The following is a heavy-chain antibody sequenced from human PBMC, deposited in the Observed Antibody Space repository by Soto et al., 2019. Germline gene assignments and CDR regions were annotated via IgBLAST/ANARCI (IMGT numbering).Heavy chain of an antibody. D-gene: IGHD2-21*02. CDR1: GGTFSSYA. CDR2: IIPIFGTA. CDR3: AGGTYCGGDCYSLFAFDI. Sequence: QVQLVQSGAEVKKPGSSVKVSCKASGGTFSSYAISWVRQAPGQGLEWMGGIIPIFGTANYAQKFQGRVQITADESTSTAYMELSSLRSEDTAVYYCAGGTYCGGDCYSLFAFDIWGQGTMVTVSS. V-gene: IGHV1-69*01. J-gene: IGHJ3*02.